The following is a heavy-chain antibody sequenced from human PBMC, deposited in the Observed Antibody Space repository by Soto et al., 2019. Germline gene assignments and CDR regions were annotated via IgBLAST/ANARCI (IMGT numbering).Heavy chain of an antibody. D-gene: IGHD6-6*01. CDR2: INHSGST. Sequence: SETLSLTCAVYGGSFSGYYWSWIRQPPGKGLEWIGEINHSGSTNYNPSLQSRVTISVDTSKNQFSLNLSSVTAADTAVYYCARAHGKQLVLDYWGQGTLVTVSS. V-gene: IGHV4-34*01. J-gene: IGHJ4*02. CDR1: GGSFSGYY. CDR3: ARAHGKQLVLDY.